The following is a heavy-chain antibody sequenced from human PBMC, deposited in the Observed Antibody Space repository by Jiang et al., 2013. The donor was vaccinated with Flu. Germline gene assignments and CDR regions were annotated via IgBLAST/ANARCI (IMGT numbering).Heavy chain of an antibody. CDR1: GFTFSSYA. V-gene: IGHV3-23*04. J-gene: IGHJ6*02. CDR3: AKDAPGGLGVVVPAAMGDYYGMDV. D-gene: IGHD2-2*01. CDR2: ISGSGGST. Sequence: VQLVESGGGLVQPGGSLRLSCAASGFTFSSYAMSWVRQAPGKGLEWVSAISGSGGSTYYADSVKGRFTISRDNSKNTLYLQMNSLRAEDTAVYYCAKDAPGGLGVVVPAAMGDYYGMDVWGQGTTVTVSS.